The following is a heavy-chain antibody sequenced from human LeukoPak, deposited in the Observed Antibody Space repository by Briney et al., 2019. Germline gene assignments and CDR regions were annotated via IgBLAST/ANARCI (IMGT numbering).Heavy chain of an antibody. CDR2: IYYSGST. CDR1: GYSISSGYY. D-gene: IGHD5-18*01. V-gene: IGHV4-38-2*02. J-gene: IGHJ2*01. CDR3: ARDPGYSYGHWYFDL. Sequence: SETLSLTCTVSGYSISSGYYWGWIRQSPGKGLEWIGSIYYSGSTYYNPSLKSRVTISVDTSKNQFSLKLSSVTAADTAVYYCARDPGYSYGHWYFDLWGRGTLVTVSS.